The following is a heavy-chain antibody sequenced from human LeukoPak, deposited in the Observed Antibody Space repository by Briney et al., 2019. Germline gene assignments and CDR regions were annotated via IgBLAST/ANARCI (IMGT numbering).Heavy chain of an antibody. J-gene: IGHJ6*03. D-gene: IGHD6-19*01. V-gene: IGHV6-1*01. CDR2: TYYRSKWYN. CDR3: ARVYWDRIAVAAYMDV. Sequence: NLSQTLSLTCAISGDSVSSNSAAWNWIRQSPSRGLEWLGRTYYRSKWYNDYAVSVKSRITINPDTSKNQFSLQLNSVTPEDTAVYYCARVYWDRIAVAAYMDVWGKGTTVTVSS. CDR1: GDSVSSNSAA.